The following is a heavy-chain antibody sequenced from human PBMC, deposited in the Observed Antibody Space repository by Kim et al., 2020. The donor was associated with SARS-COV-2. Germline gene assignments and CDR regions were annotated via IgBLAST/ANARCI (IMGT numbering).Heavy chain of an antibody. CDR2: INHSGST. CDR1: GGSFSGYY. J-gene: IGHJ4*02. D-gene: IGHD3-22*01. V-gene: IGHV4-34*01. CDR3: ARAPREWLLLRPGLYFDY. Sequence: SETLSLTCAVYGGSFSGYYWSWIRQPPGKGLEWIGEINHSGSTNYNPSLKSRVTISVDTSKNQFSLKLSSVTAADTAVYYCARAPREWLLLRPGLYFDYWGQGTLVTVSS.